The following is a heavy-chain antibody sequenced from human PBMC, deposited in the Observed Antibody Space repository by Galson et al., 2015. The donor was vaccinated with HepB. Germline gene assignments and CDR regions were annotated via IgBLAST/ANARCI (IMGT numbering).Heavy chain of an antibody. CDR2: IKQDGSEK. CDR3: AKLAYCGGDCYPPDAFDI. J-gene: IGHJ3*02. CDR1: GFTFSSYW. Sequence: SLRLSCAASGFTFSSYWMSWVRQAPGKGLEWVANIKQDGSEKYYVDSVKGRFTISRDNAKNSLYLQMNSLRAEDTAVYYCAKLAYCGGDCYPPDAFDIWGQGTMVTVSS. D-gene: IGHD2-21*02. V-gene: IGHV3-7*03.